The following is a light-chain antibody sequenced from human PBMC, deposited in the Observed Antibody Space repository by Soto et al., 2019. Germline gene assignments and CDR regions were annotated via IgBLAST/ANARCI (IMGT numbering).Light chain of an antibody. J-gene: IGKJ1*01. V-gene: IGKV1-5*03. Sequence: DIQMTQSPSTLSASVGDRVTIACRASQSISNYLAWYQQKPGKAPKLLIYKASSLESGVPSRFSGSGSVTEFTLTISSLQPDDFATYYCEQYNSYSWTVRQGTKVEIK. CDR3: EQYNSYSWT. CDR1: QSISNY. CDR2: KAS.